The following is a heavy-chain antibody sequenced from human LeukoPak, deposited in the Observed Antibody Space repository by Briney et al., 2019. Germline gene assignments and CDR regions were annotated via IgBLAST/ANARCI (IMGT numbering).Heavy chain of an antibody. Sequence: PGGSLRLSCAASGFTFSSYSMNWVRQAPGKGLEWVSSISSSSSYIYYADPVKGRFTISRDNAKNSLYLQMNSLRAEDTAVYYCARVVIAVAGVSDYWGQGTLITVSS. CDR3: ARVVIAVAGVSDY. D-gene: IGHD6-19*01. V-gene: IGHV3-21*01. CDR1: GFTFSSYS. J-gene: IGHJ4*02. CDR2: ISSSSSYI.